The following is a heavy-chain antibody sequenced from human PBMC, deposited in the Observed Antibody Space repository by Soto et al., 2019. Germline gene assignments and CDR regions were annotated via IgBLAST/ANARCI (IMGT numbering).Heavy chain of an antibody. CDR2: IIPILGIA. CDR1: GGTFSSYT. CDR3: ARDGGGYCSSTSCYDY. V-gene: IGHV1-69*04. D-gene: IGHD2-2*03. Sequence: ASVKVSCKASGGTFSSYTISWVRQAPEQGLEWMGRIIPILGIANYAQKFQGRVTITADKSTSTAYMELSSLRSEDTAVYYCARDGGGYCSSTSCYDYWGQGTLVTVSS. J-gene: IGHJ4*02.